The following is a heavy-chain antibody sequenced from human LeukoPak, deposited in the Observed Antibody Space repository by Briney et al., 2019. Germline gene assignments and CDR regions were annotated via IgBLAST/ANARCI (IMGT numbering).Heavy chain of an antibody. CDR2: IIPIFGTA. J-gene: IGHJ6*02. CDR3: ARVLRFLSPPKNGMDV. V-gene: IGHV1-69*13. D-gene: IGHD3-3*01. Sequence: AVTVSCKASGGTFSIYAISWVRQAPGQGVEWMGGIIPIFGTANYAQKFQGRFTITADESTSTAYMELSSLRSEDTAVYYCARVLRFLSPPKNGMDVWGQGTTVTVSS. CDR1: GGTFSIYA.